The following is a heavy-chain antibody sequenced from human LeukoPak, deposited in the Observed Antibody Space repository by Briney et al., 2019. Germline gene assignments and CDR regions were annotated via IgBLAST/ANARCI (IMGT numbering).Heavy chain of an antibody. CDR1: GYTFTGYY. D-gene: IGHD1-26*01. CDR2: INPNSGGT. J-gene: IGHJ6*03. V-gene: IGHV1-2*02. Sequence: ASVKVSCKASGYTFTGYYMHWVRQAPGQGLEWMGWINPNSGGTNYAQKFQGRVTMTRDTSISTAYMELSRLRSDDTAVYYCAKDGRGVGAYFDYYYMDVWGKGTTVTISS. CDR3: AKDGRGVGAYFDYYYMDV.